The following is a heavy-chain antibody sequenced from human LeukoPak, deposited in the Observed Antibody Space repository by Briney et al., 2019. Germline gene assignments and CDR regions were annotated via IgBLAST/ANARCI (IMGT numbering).Heavy chain of an antibody. V-gene: IGHV3-66*01. J-gene: IGHJ4*02. CDR3: ARVSVIAAAGTGYYFDY. Sequence: GGSLRLSCAASGFTVSSNYMSWVRQAPGKGLEWVSVIYSGGSTYYADSVKGRFTISRDNSKNTLYLRMNSLRAEDTAVYYCARVSVIAAAGTGYYFDYWGQGTLVTVSS. CDR1: GFTVSSNY. CDR2: IYSGGST. D-gene: IGHD6-13*01.